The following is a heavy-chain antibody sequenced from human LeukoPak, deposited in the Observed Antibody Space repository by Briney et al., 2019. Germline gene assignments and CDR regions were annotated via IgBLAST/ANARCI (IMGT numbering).Heavy chain of an antibody. CDR1: GFTFSSYA. J-gene: IGHJ6*03. CDR2: ISGSGGST. Sequence: GGSLRLSCAASGFTFSSYAMSWVRQAPGKGLEWVSAISGSGGSTYYADSVKGRFTISRDNSKNTVYLQMNSLRTEDTAVYYCAKEERDIVVVPAAMPLYYYYYYYMDVWGKGTTVTVSS. D-gene: IGHD2-2*01. CDR3: AKEERDIVVVPAAMPLYYYYYYYMDV. V-gene: IGHV3-23*01.